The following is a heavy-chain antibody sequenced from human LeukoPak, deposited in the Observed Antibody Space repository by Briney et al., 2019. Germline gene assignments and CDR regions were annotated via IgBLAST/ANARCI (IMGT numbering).Heavy chain of an antibody. V-gene: IGHV3-30*04. J-gene: IGHJ6*03. CDR1: GFTFSSYA. Sequence: PGGSLRPSCAASGFTFSSYAMHWVRQAPGKGLEWVAVISYDGSNKYYADSVKGRFTISRDNSKNTLYLQMNSLRAEDTAVYYCARDQPHGFYYYYYMDVWGKGTTVTVSS. CDR3: ARDQPHGFYYYYYMDV. CDR2: ISYDGSNK.